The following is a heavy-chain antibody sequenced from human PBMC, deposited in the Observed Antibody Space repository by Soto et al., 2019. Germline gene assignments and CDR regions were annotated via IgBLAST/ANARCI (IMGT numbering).Heavy chain of an antibody. CDR3: TRGDCSGANCYFDFDY. Sequence: RASVKVSCKASGYTFTDYYMHWVRQAPGQGLEWMGVINPSDGSTHYAQKFQGRATMTRDTSTSTVYMELNSLRSEDTAVYYCTRGDCSGANCYFDFDYWGQGTLVTVSS. CDR1: GYTFTDYY. D-gene: IGHD2-15*01. CDR2: INPSDGST. V-gene: IGHV1-46*01. J-gene: IGHJ4*02.